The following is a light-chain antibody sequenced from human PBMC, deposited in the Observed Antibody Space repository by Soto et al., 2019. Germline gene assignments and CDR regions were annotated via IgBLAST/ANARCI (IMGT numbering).Light chain of an antibody. CDR3: CSYAGSSSFVV. V-gene: IGLV2-8*01. Sequence: QSALTQPPSASGSPGQSVTISCTGTSTDVGGCNLVSWYQHHPGKAPKLMIYGVSKRPSGVPDRFSGSKSANTASLTVSGLQAEDEADYYCCSYAGSSSFVVFGGGTKLTVL. J-gene: IGLJ3*02. CDR1: STDVGGCNL. CDR2: GVS.